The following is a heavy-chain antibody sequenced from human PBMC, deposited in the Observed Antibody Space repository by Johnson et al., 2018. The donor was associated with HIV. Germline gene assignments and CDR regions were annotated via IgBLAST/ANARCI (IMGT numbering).Heavy chain of an antibody. Sequence: VQLVESGGGLVKPGGSLRLSCAASGFTFSNAWMSWVRQAPGKGLEWVGRIKSKTDGGTTDYAAPVKGRFTISRDDSKNTLYLQMNSLRAEDTALYYCARADTAMGRGAFDIWGQGTMVTVSS. J-gene: IGHJ3*02. CDR2: IKSKTDGGTT. D-gene: IGHD5-18*01. CDR1: GFTFSNAW. V-gene: IGHV3-15*05. CDR3: ARADTAMGRGAFDI.